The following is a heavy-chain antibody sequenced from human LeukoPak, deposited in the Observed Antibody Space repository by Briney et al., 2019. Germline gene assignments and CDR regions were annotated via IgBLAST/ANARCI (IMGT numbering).Heavy chain of an antibody. V-gene: IGHV3-30*02. CDR2: SRYNGIET. CDR3: ASSYGGNFFDY. D-gene: IGHD4-23*01. Sequence: GGSLKLSCAASGFNFSSFGMHWVRQAPGKGLEWVAFSRYNGIETYFADSVKGRFTISRDNSKNTLYLQINSPRGDDSAVYFCASSYGGNFFDYWGQGPLVTVSS. J-gene: IGHJ4*02. CDR1: GFNFSSFG.